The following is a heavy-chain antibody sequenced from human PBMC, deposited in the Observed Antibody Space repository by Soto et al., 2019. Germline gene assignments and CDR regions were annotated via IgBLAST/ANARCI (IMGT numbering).Heavy chain of an antibody. V-gene: IGHV4-59*08. D-gene: IGHD6-13*01. CDR2: IYYSGST. Sequence: SETLSLTCTVSGGSISSYYWSWIRQPPGKGLEWIGYIYYSGSTNYNPSLKSRVTISVDTSKNQFSLKLSSVTAADTAVYYCARVGQQQLPYYYYMDVWGKGTTVTVSS. J-gene: IGHJ6*03. CDR3: ARVGQQQLPYYYYMDV. CDR1: GGSISSYY.